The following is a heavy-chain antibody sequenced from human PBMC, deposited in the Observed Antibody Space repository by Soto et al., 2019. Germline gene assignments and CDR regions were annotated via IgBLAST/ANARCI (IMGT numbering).Heavy chain of an antibody. CDR2: IYYSGST. CDR3: ARHKTSRHAFDI. Sequence: SETLSLTCTVSGGSISSSSYYWGWIRQPPGKGLEWIGSIYYSGSTYYNPSLKSRVTISVDTSKNQFSLKLSSVAAADTAVYYCARHKTSRHAFDIWGQGTMVTVSS. J-gene: IGHJ3*02. CDR1: GGSISSSSYY. V-gene: IGHV4-39*01. D-gene: IGHD6-13*01.